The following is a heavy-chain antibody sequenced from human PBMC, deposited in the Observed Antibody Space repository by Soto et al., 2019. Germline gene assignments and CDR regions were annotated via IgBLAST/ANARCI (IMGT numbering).Heavy chain of an antibody. V-gene: IGHV1-69*01. CDR3: ARARFLEWLVPNRNNWFDP. J-gene: IGHJ5*02. Sequence: QVQLVQSGAEVKKPGSSVKVSCKASGGTFSSYAISWVRQAPGQGLEWMGGIIPIFGTANYAQKFQGRVTITADASTSTAYMELSSLRSEDTAVYYCARARFLEWLVPNRNNWFDPWGQGTLVTVSS. CDR2: IIPIFGTA. CDR1: GGTFSSYA. D-gene: IGHD3-3*01.